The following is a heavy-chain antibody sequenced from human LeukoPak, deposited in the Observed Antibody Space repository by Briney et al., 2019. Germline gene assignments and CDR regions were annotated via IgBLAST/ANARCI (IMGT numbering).Heavy chain of an antibody. Sequence: ASVKVSCKASGYTFIDYGVSWVRQAPGQGLEWMGWISTYNGHTYYAQKLQGRVTMTIDTSTSTAYMELRSLRSDDTAVYYCARDAAAAGPFDYWGQGTLVTVSS. CDR1: GYTFIDYG. J-gene: IGHJ4*02. CDR3: ARDAAAAGPFDY. V-gene: IGHV1-18*01. CDR2: ISTYNGHT. D-gene: IGHD6-13*01.